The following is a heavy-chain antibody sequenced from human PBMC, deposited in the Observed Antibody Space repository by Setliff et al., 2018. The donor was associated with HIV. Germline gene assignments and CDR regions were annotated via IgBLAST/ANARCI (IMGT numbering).Heavy chain of an antibody. D-gene: IGHD2-15*01. V-gene: IGHV4-59*01. J-gene: IGHJ6*02. CDR1: GGSISTYY. Sequence: PSETLSLTCTVSGGSISTYYWSWIRQPPGKRLEWIGYIYYSGSTNYNPSLKSRVTISVDTSKNQFSLKLTSVTAADTAVYYCAREQYHFVVDYYYYYGMDVWGQGNTVTVSS. CDR2: IYYSGST. CDR3: AREQYHFVVDYYYYYGMDV.